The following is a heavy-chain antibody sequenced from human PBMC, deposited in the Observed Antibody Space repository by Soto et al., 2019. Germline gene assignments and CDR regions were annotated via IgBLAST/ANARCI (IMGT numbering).Heavy chain of an antibody. J-gene: IGHJ6*02. CDR3: ARDRGGIIVLPAAGDNCYSGMDV. D-gene: IGHD2-2*01. CDR1: GGSISSGDYY. V-gene: IGHV4-30-4*01. CDR2: IYYSGST. Sequence: PSETLSLTCTVSGGSISSGDYYWSWIRQPPGEGLEWIGYIYYSGSTYYNPSLNSRLTISVDTSKNQFSLKLSSVTAADTAVYYCARDRGGIIVLPAAGDNCYSGMDVWGQGATVTVSS.